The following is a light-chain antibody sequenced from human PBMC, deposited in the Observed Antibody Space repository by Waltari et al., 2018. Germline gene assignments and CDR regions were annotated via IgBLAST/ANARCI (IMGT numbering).Light chain of an antibody. CDR3: QQYDNWPLT. J-gene: IGKJ5*01. CDR1: QRSKNN. V-gene: IGKV3-15*01. Sequence: ETVMTQSPATLSVYPGERATLSCRASQRSKNNSAWYQQKGGQAPRLLLFDASTRATGISARFSGSGYGTEFTLTISSLQSEDFAVYYCQQYDNWPLTFGQGTRLDIK. CDR2: DAS.